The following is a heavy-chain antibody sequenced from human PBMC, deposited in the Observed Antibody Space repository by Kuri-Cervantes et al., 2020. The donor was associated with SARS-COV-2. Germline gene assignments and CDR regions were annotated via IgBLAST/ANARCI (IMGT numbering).Heavy chain of an antibody. J-gene: IGHJ1*01. V-gene: IGHV3-15*01. CDR2: IKSKTDGGTT. CDR1: GFTFNNAW. D-gene: IGHD3-22*01. CDR3: TTVRSITMIVVVTAEYFQH. Sequence: GGSLRLSCAASGFTFNNAWMSWVRQAPGKGLEWVGRIKSKTDGGTTDYAAPVKGRFTISRDDSKNTLYLQMNSLKTEDTAVYYCTTVRSITMIVVVTAEYFQHWGQGTLVTVSS.